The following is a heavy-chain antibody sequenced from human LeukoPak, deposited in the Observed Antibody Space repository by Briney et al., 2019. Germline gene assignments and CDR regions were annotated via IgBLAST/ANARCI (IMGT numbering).Heavy chain of an antibody. CDR1: GGTFSSYD. CDR2: MNPNSGNT. V-gene: IGHV1-8*02. Sequence: ASVKVSCKASGGTFSSYDINWVRQATGQGLEWMGWMNPNSGNTGYAQKFQGRVTMTRNTSISTAYMELSSLRSEDTAVYYCASPGEGYAPAFDIWGQGTMVTVSS. CDR3: ASPGEGYAPAFDI. D-gene: IGHD3-16*01. J-gene: IGHJ3*02.